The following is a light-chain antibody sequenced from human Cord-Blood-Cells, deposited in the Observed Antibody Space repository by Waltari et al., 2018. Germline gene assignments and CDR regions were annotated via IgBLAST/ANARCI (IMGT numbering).Light chain of an antibody. Sequence: DIQMTQSQSSLSASVGDRVPITCQASQDISNYLNWYQQKPGKAPKLLIYDASNLETGVPSRFSGSGSGTDFTFTISSLQPEDIATYYCQQYDNLPLTFGGGTKVEIK. CDR1: QDISNY. CDR3: QQYDNLPLT. J-gene: IGKJ4*01. CDR2: DAS. V-gene: IGKV1-33*01.